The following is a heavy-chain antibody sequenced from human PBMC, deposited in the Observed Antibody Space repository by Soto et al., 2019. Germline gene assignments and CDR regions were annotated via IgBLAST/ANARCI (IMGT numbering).Heavy chain of an antibody. CDR1: GFTFSIYW. J-gene: IGHJ6*02. Sequence: EVQLVESGGGLVQPGGCLRLSCAASGFTFSIYWMHWVRQAPGKGPVWVSRMDTAGSSARYADSVKGRFTISRDNAKNTVSLQMSSLRPDDTAVYYCTRVGGSVSGMDVWRQGTTVTVSS. D-gene: IGHD1-26*01. CDR2: MDTAGSSA. V-gene: IGHV3-74*01. CDR3: TRVGGSVSGMDV.